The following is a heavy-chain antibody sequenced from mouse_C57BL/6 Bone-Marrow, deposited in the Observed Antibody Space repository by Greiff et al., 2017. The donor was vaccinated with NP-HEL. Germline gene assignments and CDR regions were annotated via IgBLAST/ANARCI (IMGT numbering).Heavy chain of an antibody. CDR2: IHPNSGST. D-gene: IGHD1-1*01. Sequence: QVQLQQPGAELVKPGASVKLSCKASGYTFTSYWMHWVKQRPGQGLEWIGMIHPNSGSTNYNEKFKSKATLTVDKSSSTAYMQLSSLTSEDSAVYYCARNYGSSYALDAMDYWGQGTSVTVSS. CDR3: ARNYGSSYALDAMDY. V-gene: IGHV1-64*01. J-gene: IGHJ4*01. CDR1: GYTFTSYW.